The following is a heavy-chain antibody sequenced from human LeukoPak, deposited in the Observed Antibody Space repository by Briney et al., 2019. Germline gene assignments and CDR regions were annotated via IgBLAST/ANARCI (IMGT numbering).Heavy chain of an antibody. V-gene: IGHV3-21*01. Sequence: PGGSLRLSCAASGFTFSSYWMSWVRQAPGKGLEWVSSISSSSSYIYYADSVKGRFTISRDNAKNSLYLQMNSLRAEDTAVYYCARQGSYYPADFDYWGQGTLVTVSS. CDR3: ARQGSYYPADFDY. CDR1: GFTFSSYW. CDR2: ISSSSSYI. D-gene: IGHD3-22*01. J-gene: IGHJ4*02.